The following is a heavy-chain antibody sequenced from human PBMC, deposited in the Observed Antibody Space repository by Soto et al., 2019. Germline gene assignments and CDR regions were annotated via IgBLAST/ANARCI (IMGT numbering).Heavy chain of an antibody. CDR2: IYSLGNT. CDR1: GGSISSSSYY. V-gene: IGHV4-39*01. J-gene: IGHJ4*02. CDR3: ARQIYDSSGYYYAY. D-gene: IGHD3-22*01. Sequence: QLQLQESGPGLVKLSETLSLTCTVSGGSISSSSYYWGWIRQPPGQGLEWLGTIYSLGNTYYNPSLKSRVTISVDKSKSQLFLKLSSVTAPDTAVYYCARQIYDSSGYYYAYWGQGTLVTVSS.